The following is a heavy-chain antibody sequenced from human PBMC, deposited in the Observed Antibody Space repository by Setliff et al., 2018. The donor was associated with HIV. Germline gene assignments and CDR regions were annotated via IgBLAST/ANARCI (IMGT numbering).Heavy chain of an antibody. Sequence: SETLSLTCTVSGGSISSYYWSWIRQPPGKGLEWIGYIYYSGSTNYNPSLKSRVTISVDTSKNQFSLKLSSVTAEDTAVYYCARGRRSTSSYYYYYYMDVWGKGTTVTVSS. CDR2: IYYSGST. CDR1: GGSISSYY. V-gene: IGHV4-59*01. J-gene: IGHJ6*03. D-gene: IGHD2-2*01. CDR3: ARGRRSTSSYYYYYYMDV.